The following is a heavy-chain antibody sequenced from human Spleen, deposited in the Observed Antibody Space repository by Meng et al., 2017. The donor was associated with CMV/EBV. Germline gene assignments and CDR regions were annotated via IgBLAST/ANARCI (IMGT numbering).Heavy chain of an antibody. CDR1: GFTFSNAW. V-gene: IGHV3-15*01. Sequence: GESLKISCAASGFTFSNAWMSWVRQAPGKGLEWVGRIKSKTDGGTTDYAAPVKGRFTISRDDSKNTLYLQMNSLKVDDTGVYYCTTGVVVVPGAPWQYNYYGMDVWGQGTTVTVSS. CDR3: TTGVVVVPGAPWQYNYYGMDV. CDR2: IKSKTDGGTT. J-gene: IGHJ6*02. D-gene: IGHD3-16*02.